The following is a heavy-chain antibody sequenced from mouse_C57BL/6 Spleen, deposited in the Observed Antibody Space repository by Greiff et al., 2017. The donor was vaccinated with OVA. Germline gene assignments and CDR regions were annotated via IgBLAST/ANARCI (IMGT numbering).Heavy chain of an antibody. Sequence: VKLVESGAELARPGASVKMSCKASGYTFTSYTMHWVKQRPGQGLEWIGYINPSSGYTKYNQKFKDKATLTADKSSSTAYMQLSSLTSEDSAVYYCANGYLFYAMDYWGQGTSVTVSS. CDR2: INPSSGYT. D-gene: IGHD2-2*01. CDR3: ANGYLFYAMDY. J-gene: IGHJ4*01. CDR1: GYTFTSYT. V-gene: IGHV1-4*01.